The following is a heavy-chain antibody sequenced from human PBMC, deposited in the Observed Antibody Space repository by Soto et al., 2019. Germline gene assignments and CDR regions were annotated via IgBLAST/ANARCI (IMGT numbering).Heavy chain of an antibody. CDR2: IWYDGSNK. D-gene: IGHD2-2*01. J-gene: IGHJ4*02. V-gene: IGHV3-33*01. CDR1: GFTFSSYG. Sequence: GGSLRLSCAASGFTFSSYGMHWVRQAPGKGLEWVAVIWYDGSNKYYADSVKGRFTISRDNSKNTLYLQMNSLRAEDTAVYYCARERYCSSTSCSQFDYWGQGTLVTVSS. CDR3: ARERYCSSTSCSQFDY.